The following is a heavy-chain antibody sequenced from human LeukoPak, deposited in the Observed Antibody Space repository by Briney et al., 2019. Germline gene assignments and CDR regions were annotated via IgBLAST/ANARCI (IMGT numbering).Heavy chain of an antibody. CDR2: IYYSGTT. V-gene: IGHV4-39*07. J-gene: IGHJ4*02. CDR1: GDSISNSNYY. CDR3: ASRYSTGLHFDF. Sequence: SETLSLTCTVSGDSISNSNYYWGWIRQPPGKGLEWIGTIYYSGTTYYNPSLKSRVAISVDTSRNQFSLRLNSITAADTAVYYCASRYSTGLHFDFWGQGTLVPVSS. D-gene: IGHD2-8*02.